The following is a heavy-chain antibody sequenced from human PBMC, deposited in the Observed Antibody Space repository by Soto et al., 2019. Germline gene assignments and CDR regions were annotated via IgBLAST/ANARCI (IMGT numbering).Heavy chain of an antibody. Sequence: GASVKVSCKVSGYTLTELSMHWVRQAPGKGLEWMGGFDPEDGETIYAQKFQGRVTMTEDTSTDTAYMELSSLRSEDTAVYYCVLRFFEWHVRDPSHNWFDPWGQGTLVTAPQ. CDR3: VLRFFEWHVRDPSHNWFDP. D-gene: IGHD3-3*01. J-gene: IGHJ5*02. CDR1: GYTLTELS. CDR2: FDPEDGET. V-gene: IGHV1-24*01.